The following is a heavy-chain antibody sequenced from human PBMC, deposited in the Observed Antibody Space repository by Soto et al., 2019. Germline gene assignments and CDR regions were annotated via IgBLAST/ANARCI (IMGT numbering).Heavy chain of an antibody. J-gene: IGHJ4*02. CDR2: ISVYYGYS. CDR3: ARNSSTWSDF. D-gene: IGHD6-13*01. CDR1: GYSFTNYG. Sequence: QVHLVQSAAEVKKPGASVKVSCKTSGYSFTNYGISWVRQAPGQGLQWMGWISVYYGYSNYAQKFQDRVTLTTDTSRSTAYMELRNLRSDYTAVYYCARNSSTWSDFWGQGTLVTVSS. V-gene: IGHV1-18*01.